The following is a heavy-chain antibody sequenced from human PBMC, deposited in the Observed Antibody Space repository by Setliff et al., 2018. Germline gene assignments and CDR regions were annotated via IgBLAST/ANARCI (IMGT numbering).Heavy chain of an antibody. D-gene: IGHD1-1*01. Sequence: SETLSLTCSVSGVSITDYYWSWIRQSPGKGLEWIGLVHYGGRANYNPSLKSRVVLSVDVSKSQLSLQLTSLTAADTAVYYCARDRYSFGYGYQYMDVWGGGTTVTVSS. CDR1: GVSITDYY. V-gene: IGHV4-59*01. J-gene: IGHJ6*03. CDR3: ARDRYSFGYGYQYMDV. CDR2: VHYGGRA.